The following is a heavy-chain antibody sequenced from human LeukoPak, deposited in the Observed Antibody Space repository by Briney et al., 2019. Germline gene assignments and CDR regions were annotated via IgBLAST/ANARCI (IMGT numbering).Heavy chain of an antibody. CDR3: ARDGPYSSGWYHPDS. V-gene: IGHV3-21*01. CDR1: GFTFSSYA. Sequence: PGRSLRLSCAASGFTFSSYAMHWVRQAPGKGLEWVSSISSSSSYIYYADSVKGRFTISRDNAKNSLYLQMNSLRAEDTAVYYCARDGPYSSGWYHPDSWGQGTLVTVSS. CDR2: ISSSSSYI. D-gene: IGHD6-19*01. J-gene: IGHJ4*02.